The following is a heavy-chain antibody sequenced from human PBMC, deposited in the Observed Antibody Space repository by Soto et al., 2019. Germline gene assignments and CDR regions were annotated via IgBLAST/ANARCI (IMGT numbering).Heavy chain of an antibody. D-gene: IGHD3-16*01. Sequence: ASVKVSCKASGYTFTGYYMHWVRQAPGQGLEWMGWINPNSGGTNYAQKFQGWVTMTRDTSISTAYMELSRLRSDDTAVYYCARARGAYYDYIFPYWGQGTLVTVSS. CDR2: INPNSGGT. V-gene: IGHV1-2*04. J-gene: IGHJ4*02. CDR1: GYTFTGYY. CDR3: ARARGAYYDYIFPY.